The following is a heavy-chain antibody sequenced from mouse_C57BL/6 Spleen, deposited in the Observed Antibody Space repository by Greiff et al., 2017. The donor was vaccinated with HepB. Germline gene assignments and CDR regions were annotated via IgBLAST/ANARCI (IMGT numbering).Heavy chain of an antibody. CDR1: GYTFTSYG. CDR2: IYPRSGNT. Sequence: VKLQQSGAELARPGASVKLSCKASGYTFTSYGISWVKQRTGQGLEWIGEIYPRSGNTYYNEKFKGKATLTADKSSSTAYMELRSLTSEASAVYFCARPYYYGSSRYWYFDVWGTGTTVTVSS. D-gene: IGHD1-1*01. CDR3: ARPYYYGSSRYWYFDV. V-gene: IGHV1-81*01. J-gene: IGHJ1*03.